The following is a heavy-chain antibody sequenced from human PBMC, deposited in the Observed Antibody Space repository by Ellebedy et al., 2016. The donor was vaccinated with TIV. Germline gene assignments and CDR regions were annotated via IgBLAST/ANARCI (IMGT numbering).Heavy chain of an antibody. CDR3: ASRPGVVAL. D-gene: IGHD3-10*01. CDR1: GFPFRFYW. Sequence: GESLKISCAGSGFPFRFYWLSWVLQAPGQGPLWAANINKDGSEKCYVDSVKGRFTISRDNAKNSLYMQMNSLRAEDTAVYYCASRPGVVALWGQGTLVTVSS. J-gene: IGHJ4*02. CDR2: INKDGSEK. V-gene: IGHV3-7*03.